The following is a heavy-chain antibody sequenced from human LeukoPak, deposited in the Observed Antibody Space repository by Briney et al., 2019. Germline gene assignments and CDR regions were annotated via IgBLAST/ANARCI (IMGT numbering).Heavy chain of an antibody. CDR3: ARSLNGFYRGLDF. Sequence: GGSLRLSCAASGFSFNSYAMNWVRQAPGKGLEWVSVISSTGATTYYAASVKGRFTISRDNSKSTLYLQMDALRADDTAVYYCARSLNGFYRGLDFWGQGILVTVSS. CDR2: ISSTGATT. J-gene: IGHJ4*02. V-gene: IGHV3-23*01. D-gene: IGHD3-22*01. CDR1: GFSFNSYA.